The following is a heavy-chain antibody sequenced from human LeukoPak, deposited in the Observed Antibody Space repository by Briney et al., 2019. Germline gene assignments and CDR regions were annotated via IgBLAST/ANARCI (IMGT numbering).Heavy chain of an antibody. V-gene: IGHV4-39*03. Sequence: PSETLSLTCSVSGGSLSSSSYYWGWIRQPPGRGLEWIGNIYETGSTNYNPSLKSRVTISVDTSKNQFSLKLSSVTAADTAVYFWVTTVDDSFDSWGQGAMGTVSP. D-gene: IGHD4-17*01. J-gene: IGHJ3*01. CDR2: IYETGST. CDR1: GGSLSSSSYY. CDR3: VTTVDDSFDS.